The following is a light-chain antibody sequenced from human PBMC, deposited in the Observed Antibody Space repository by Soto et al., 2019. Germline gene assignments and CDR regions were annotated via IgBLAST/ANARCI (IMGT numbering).Light chain of an antibody. CDR2: GTS. Sequence: EIVLTQSPGTLSLSPGEIATLSFSASQSVSNNYLAWYQQKPGQAPRLLIYGTSNRATGIPDRFSGSGSGPDFSLIISRLEPEDFAVYYCQYYGSSPRTFGQGTKVDIK. J-gene: IGKJ1*01. CDR1: QSVSNNY. CDR3: QYYGSSPRT. V-gene: IGKV3-20*01.